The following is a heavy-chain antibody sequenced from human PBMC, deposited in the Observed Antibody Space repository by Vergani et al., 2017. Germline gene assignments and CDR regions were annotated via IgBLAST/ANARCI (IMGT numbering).Heavy chain of an antibody. V-gene: IGHV3-33*01. J-gene: IGHJ6*03. CDR2: IWYDGSKE. Sequence: QVQLEESGGGVVQPGRSLRLSCAGSGFTLSSHAMHWVRQAPGKGLEWVALIWYDGSKEYYADSVKGRFTISRDNSKNTLYLQMNNLRAADTAVYYCARSGYCAHGVCYMTYYYYMDVWGKXP. CDR3: ARSGYCAHGVCYMTYYYYMDV. D-gene: IGHD2-8*01. CDR1: GFTLSSHA.